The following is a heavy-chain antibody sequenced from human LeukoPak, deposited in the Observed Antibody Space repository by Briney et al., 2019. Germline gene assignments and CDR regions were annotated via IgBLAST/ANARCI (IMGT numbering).Heavy chain of an antibody. CDR1: GFAFNTYA. CDR3: AGEIFGSGSYPDF. D-gene: IGHD3-10*01. CDR2: IWQDGSHK. J-gene: IGHJ4*02. Sequence: GTSLRLSCAASGFAFNTYAMHWVRQTPGQGLEWVALIWQDGSHKFYSNSVRGQFTISRDNSKNTMSLQMHNLRPEHTAVYYGAGEIFGSGSYPDFWGQGTLVTVSS. V-gene: IGHV3-33*01.